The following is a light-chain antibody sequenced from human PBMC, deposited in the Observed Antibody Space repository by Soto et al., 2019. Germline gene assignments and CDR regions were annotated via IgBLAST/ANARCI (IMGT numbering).Light chain of an antibody. J-gene: IGKJ1*01. CDR3: QHYNTWPWT. CDR1: QSVNSN. CDR2: GAS. V-gene: IGKV3-15*01. Sequence: EIGLTQSPGTLSLSTGERATLSCWASQSVNSNLAWYQQKLGQAPRVLIYGASTRATGIPARFSGSGSETEFILTISSLQSEDSATYYCQHYNTWPWTFGQGTKVAIK.